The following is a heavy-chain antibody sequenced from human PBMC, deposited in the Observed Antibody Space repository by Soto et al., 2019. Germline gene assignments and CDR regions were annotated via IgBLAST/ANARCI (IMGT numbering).Heavy chain of an antibody. Sequence: GGSLRLSCAASGFTFSSYSMNWVRQAPGKGLEWVSSVSISSSYIYYADSVKGRFTVSRDNAKNSLYLQMDSLRAEDTAVYYCARDRITVAGIIDYWGQGTLVTVSS. CDR2: VSISSSYI. CDR1: GFTFSSYS. J-gene: IGHJ4*02. V-gene: IGHV3-21*01. D-gene: IGHD6-19*01. CDR3: ARDRITVAGIIDY.